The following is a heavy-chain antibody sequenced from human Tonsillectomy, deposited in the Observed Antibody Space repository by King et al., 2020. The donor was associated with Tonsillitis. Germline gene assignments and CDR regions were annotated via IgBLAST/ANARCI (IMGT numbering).Heavy chain of an antibody. J-gene: IGHJ4*02. D-gene: IGHD3-16*02. V-gene: IGHV3-15*07. CDR2: IKSNSDGGAT. Sequence: VQLVESGGGLVKPGGSLRLSCTASGFTFINAWMIWVRLAPGKGLEWVGHIKSNSDGGATDYAAPVKGTFTISRDVSKSTLYLQMNSLQTGDTAVYFCTTDWHDYVWGSYRPFHYWGQGTLVTVSS. CDR1: GFTFINAW. CDR3: TTDWHDYVWGSYRPFHY.